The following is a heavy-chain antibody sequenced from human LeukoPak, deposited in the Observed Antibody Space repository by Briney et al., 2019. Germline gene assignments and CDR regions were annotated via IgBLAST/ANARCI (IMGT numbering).Heavy chain of an antibody. CDR1: GFTFSSYS. J-gene: IGHJ6*02. Sequence: GGSLRLSCAASGFTFSSYSMNWVRQAPGKGLEWVSSISSSSYIYYADSVKGRFTISRDNAKNSLYLQMNSLRAEDTAVYYCARDYSRWETDGMDVWGQGTTVTVSS. CDR3: ARDYSRWETDGMDV. V-gene: IGHV3-21*01. CDR2: ISSSSYI. D-gene: IGHD1-26*01.